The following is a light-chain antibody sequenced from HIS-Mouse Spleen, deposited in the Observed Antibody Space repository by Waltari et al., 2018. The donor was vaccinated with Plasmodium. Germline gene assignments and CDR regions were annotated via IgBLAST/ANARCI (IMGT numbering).Light chain of an antibody. CDR2: GAS. CDR1: QSVSSN. V-gene: IGKV3-15*01. Sequence: EIVMTQSPATLSVSPEERATLSCRASQSVSSNLAWYQQKPGQAPRLLIYGASTRATGIPARFSGSGSGTEFTLTISSMQSEDFAVYDCQQYNNWPYTFGQGTKLEIK. J-gene: IGKJ2*01. CDR3: QQYNNWPYT.